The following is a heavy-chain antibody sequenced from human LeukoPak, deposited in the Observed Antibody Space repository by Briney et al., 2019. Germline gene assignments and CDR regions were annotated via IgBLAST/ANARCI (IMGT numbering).Heavy chain of an antibody. V-gene: IGHV3-7*03. CDR3: ARDLSNKILTTYYDVFDI. Sequence: PGGSLRLSCAASGFTLNKYWMTWLRQARGEGLVWVANIKQDGSRKHYVDSVEGRFTISRDNARNSLYLQMNSLRAEDTAVYYCARDLSNKILTTYYDVFDIWGQGTLVTVSS. CDR2: IKQDGSRK. J-gene: IGHJ3*02. CDR1: GFTLNKYW. D-gene: IGHD3-9*01.